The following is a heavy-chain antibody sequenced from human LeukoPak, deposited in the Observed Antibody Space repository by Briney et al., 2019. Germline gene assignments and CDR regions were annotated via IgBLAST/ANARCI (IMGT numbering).Heavy chain of an antibody. CDR3: AREETEIFWSGPPPRQGRDV. Sequence: SVKVSCKASGGTFSSYAISWVRQAPGQGLEWMGRIIPILGIANYAQKFQGRVTITADKSTSTAYMELSSLRSEDTAVYYCAREETEIFWSGPPPRQGRDVGGQGPTFPV. CDR1: GGTFSSYA. D-gene: IGHD3-3*01. V-gene: IGHV1-69*04. J-gene: IGHJ6*02. CDR2: IIPILGIA.